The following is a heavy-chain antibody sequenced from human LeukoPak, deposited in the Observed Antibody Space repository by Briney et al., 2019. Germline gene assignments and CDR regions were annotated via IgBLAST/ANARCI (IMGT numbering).Heavy chain of an antibody. CDR3: AKISGSYFVHFDY. D-gene: IGHD1-26*01. Sequence: GSLRLSCAASGFTFSSYGMHWVRQAPGKGLEWVAFIRYDGSNKYYADSVKGRFTISRDNSKNTLYLQMNSLRAEDTAVYYCAKISGSYFVHFDYWGQGTLVTVSS. V-gene: IGHV3-30*02. CDR1: GFTFSSYG. J-gene: IGHJ4*02. CDR2: IRYDGSNK.